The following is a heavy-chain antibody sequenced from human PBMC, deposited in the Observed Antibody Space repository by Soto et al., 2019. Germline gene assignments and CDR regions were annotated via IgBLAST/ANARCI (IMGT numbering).Heavy chain of an antibody. J-gene: IGHJ5*02. D-gene: IGHD5-18*01. V-gene: IGHV3-23*01. CDR2: ISGSGAMT. CDR3: AKNFGYSYSYDMGDT. CDR1: GFTFDSYA. Sequence: GGSLRLSCAASGFTFDSYAVTWVRLTPGKGLEWVSTISGSGAMTYHADSVKGRFTVSRDNSRNTLYLQMNGLSAEDTAIYYCAKNFGYSYSYDMGDTWGQGTLVTVSS.